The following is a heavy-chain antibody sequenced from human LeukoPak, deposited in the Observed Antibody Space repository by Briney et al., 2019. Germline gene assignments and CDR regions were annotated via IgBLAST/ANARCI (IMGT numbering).Heavy chain of an antibody. Sequence: SETLPLTCNATGGSISSHYRSWIRQPPGKGLEWIGYIYYSGSTNYNPSLKSRVTISVDTAKNQFSLKLSSVTAADTAVYYCARSLYSSPWYYYYYYMDVWGKGTTVTVSS. V-gene: IGHV4-59*11. D-gene: IGHD6-6*01. CDR1: GGSISSHY. CDR3: ARSLYSSPWYYYYYYMDV. J-gene: IGHJ6*03. CDR2: IYYSGST.